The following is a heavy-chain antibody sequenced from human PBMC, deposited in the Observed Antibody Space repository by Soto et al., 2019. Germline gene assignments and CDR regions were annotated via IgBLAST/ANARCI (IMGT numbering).Heavy chain of an antibody. CDR2: IYYSGNT. CDR3: ARAGDFWSAYYPGKFDY. Sequence: QLQLQESGPGLVKPSETLSLTCTVSGGSISSSSYYWGWIRQPPGKGLEWIGSIYYSGNTYYNPSLKSRVTISVDTSKNQFSLKLSSVTAADTAVYYCARAGDFWSAYYPGKFDYWGQGTLVTVSS. V-gene: IGHV4-39*01. D-gene: IGHD3-3*01. CDR1: GGSISSSSYY. J-gene: IGHJ4*02.